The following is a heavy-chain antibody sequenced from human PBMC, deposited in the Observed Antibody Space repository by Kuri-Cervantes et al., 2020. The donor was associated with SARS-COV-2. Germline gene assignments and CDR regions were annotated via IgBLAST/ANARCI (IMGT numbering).Heavy chain of an antibody. CDR2: IYWNDDK. D-gene: IGHD3-10*01. Sequence: SGPTLVKPTQTLTLTCTFSGFSLRTSGVGVGWIRQPPGKALEWLALIYWNDDKRYSLSLKSRLTITKDTSRNQVVLTMTNMDPVDTATYYCAHSPPPPRKIITMVRGVINYFDYWGQGTLVTVSS. CDR1: GFSLRTSGVG. CDR3: AHSPPPPRKIITMVRGVINYFDY. J-gene: IGHJ4*02. V-gene: IGHV2-5*01.